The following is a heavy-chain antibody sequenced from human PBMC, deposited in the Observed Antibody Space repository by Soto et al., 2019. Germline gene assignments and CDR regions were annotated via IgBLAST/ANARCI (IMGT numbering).Heavy chain of an antibody. CDR2: IWYDGSNK. Sequence: QVLLVESGGGVVQPGRSLRLSCAASGFTFSSYGMHWVRQAPGKGLEWVAVIWYDGSNKYYADSVKGRFTISRDNSKNTLYLQMNSLRAEDTAVYYCARDSLDYGDYVFDYWGQGTLVTVSS. V-gene: IGHV3-33*01. CDR3: ARDSLDYGDYVFDY. D-gene: IGHD4-17*01. CDR1: GFTFSSYG. J-gene: IGHJ4*02.